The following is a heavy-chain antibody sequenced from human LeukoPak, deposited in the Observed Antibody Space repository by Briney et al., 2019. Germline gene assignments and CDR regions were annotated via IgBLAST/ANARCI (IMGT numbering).Heavy chain of an antibody. V-gene: IGHV1-2*02. J-gene: IGHJ4*02. D-gene: IGHD5-18*01. CDR2: INPNSGGT. CDR3: ARGQRGYSYGNYFDY. CDR1: GYTFTVYY. Sequence: ASVKVSCKASGYTFTVYYMHWVRQAPGQGLEWMGWINPNSGGTNYAQKFQGRVTMTRDTSISTAYMELSRLRSDDTAVYYCARGQRGYSYGNYFDYWGQGTLVTVSS.